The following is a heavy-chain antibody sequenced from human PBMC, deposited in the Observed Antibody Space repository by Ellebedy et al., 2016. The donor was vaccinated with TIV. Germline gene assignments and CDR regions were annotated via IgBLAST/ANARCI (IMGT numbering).Heavy chain of an antibody. CDR2: ISGSGGST. CDR1: GFTFSSYA. V-gene: IGHV3-23*01. J-gene: IGHJ4*02. Sequence: GESLKISCAASGFTFSSYAMSWVRQAPGKGLEWVSAISGSGGSTYYADSVKGRFTISRDNSKNTLYLQMNSLRAEDTAVYYCARSSTWYCSGGSCHPDHFDYWGQGTLVTVSS. D-gene: IGHD2-15*01. CDR3: ARSSTWYCSGGSCHPDHFDY.